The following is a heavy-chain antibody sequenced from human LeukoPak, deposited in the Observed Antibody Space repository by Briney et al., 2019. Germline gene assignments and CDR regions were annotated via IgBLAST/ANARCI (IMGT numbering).Heavy chain of an antibody. V-gene: IGHV1-18*01. J-gene: IGHJ1*01. Sequence: ASVKVSCKASGYTFTSYGISWVRQAPGQGLEWMGWISAYNGNTNYAQKLQGRVTMTTDTSTSTAYMELRSLRSDDTAVYYCARVEAVRTRYQQLVHRYFQHWGQGTLVTVSS. CDR2: ISAYNGNT. CDR3: ARVEAVRTRYQQLVHRYFQH. CDR1: GYTFTSYG. D-gene: IGHD6-13*01.